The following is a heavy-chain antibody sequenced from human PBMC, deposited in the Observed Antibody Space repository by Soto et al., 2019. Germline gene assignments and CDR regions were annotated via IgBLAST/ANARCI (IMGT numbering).Heavy chain of an antibody. Sequence: SETLSLTCSVSGASIAGSSYWSWIRQPAGKGLEWIGRFSLSGTTNYSPSLRSRVTMSADVSKNQFSLRLTSATAADTALYYCARGMTPPGAPAWYYFDSWGQGTLVTVSS. CDR1: GASIAGSSY. D-gene: IGHD2-8*02. CDR2: FSLSGTT. J-gene: IGHJ4*02. V-gene: IGHV4-4*07. CDR3: ARGMTPPGAPAWYYFDS.